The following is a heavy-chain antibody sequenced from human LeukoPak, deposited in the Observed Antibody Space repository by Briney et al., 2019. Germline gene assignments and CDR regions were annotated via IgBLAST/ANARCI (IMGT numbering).Heavy chain of an antibody. CDR2: IYYTGST. CDR1: GGSISNIINY. V-gene: IGHV4-39*01. CDR3: ASQEGDFDDYSGYPFDY. D-gene: IGHD3-22*01. J-gene: IGHJ4*02. Sequence: SETLSLTCTVSGGSISNIINYWGWIRQPPGKGLEWIGSIYYTGSTSYNPSLKSRVTISVDTSKNQFSLSLSSATAADTAVYYCASQEGDFDDYSGYPFDYCGQGTLVTVSS.